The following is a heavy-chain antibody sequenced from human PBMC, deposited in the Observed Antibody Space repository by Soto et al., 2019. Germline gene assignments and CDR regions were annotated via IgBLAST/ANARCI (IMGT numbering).Heavy chain of an antibody. Sequence: QVQLVQSGAEVKKPGSSVPVSCKASGGPFSSYTISWVRQAPGQGLEWMGGILPIFGTANYAQKFQGRVTITADESTSTAYMELSSLRSEDTAVYYCARGNHRWLQLWYFDRGCRGTLVTVSS. V-gene: IGHV1-69*12. D-gene: IGHD5-12*01. CDR1: GGPFSSYT. CDR2: ILPIFGTA. CDR3: ARGNHRWLQLWYFDR. J-gene: IGHJ2*01.